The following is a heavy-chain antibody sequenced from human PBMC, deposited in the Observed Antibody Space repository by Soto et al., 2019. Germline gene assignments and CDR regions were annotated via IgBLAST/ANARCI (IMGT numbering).Heavy chain of an antibody. D-gene: IGHD4-17*01. V-gene: IGHV3-74*01. CDR3: TRDRTTVTLFDS. CDR2: ISTDGSTT. CDR1: GFTFSSHW. J-gene: IGHJ5*01. Sequence: GGSLRLSCAASGFTFSSHWMHCVRQAQGKGLMWVSRISTDGSTTGYADSVKGRFTISRDNAKNTLYLQMSSLRVEDTAVYYCTRDRTTVTLFDSWGQGTLVTVSS.